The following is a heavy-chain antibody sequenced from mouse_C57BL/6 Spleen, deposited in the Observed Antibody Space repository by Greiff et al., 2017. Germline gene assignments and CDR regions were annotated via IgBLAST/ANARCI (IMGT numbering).Heavy chain of an antibody. CDR1: GYTFTSYG. V-gene: IGHV1-81*01. J-gene: IGHJ2*01. Sequence: VKLQQSGAELARPGASVKLSCKASGYTFTSYGISWVKQRTGQGLEWIGEIDPRSGNTYYNEKFKGKATLTADKSSSTAYMELRSLPSEDSAVYFCARGAVVAPYYFDYWGQGTTLTVSS. CDR2: IDPRSGNT. CDR3: ARGAVVAPYYFDY. D-gene: IGHD1-1*01.